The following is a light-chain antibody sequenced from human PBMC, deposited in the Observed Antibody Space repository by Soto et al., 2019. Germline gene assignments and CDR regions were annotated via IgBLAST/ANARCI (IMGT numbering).Light chain of an antibody. CDR3: QQYNTYPWT. Sequence: DIQMTQSPSTLSASVGDRFIIXXRASQSISSWLAWYQQKPGKAPKXLIYDASSLESGVPSRFSGSGSGTEFTLTISSLQPDDFATYYCQQYNTYPWTFGQGTKVDIK. V-gene: IGKV1-5*01. CDR1: QSISSW. CDR2: DAS. J-gene: IGKJ1*01.